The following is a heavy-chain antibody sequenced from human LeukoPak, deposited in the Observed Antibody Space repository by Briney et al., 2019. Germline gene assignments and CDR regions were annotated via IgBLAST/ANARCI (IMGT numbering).Heavy chain of an antibody. V-gene: IGHV4-38-2*02. CDR1: GFSISSAYY. CDR2: VYESGST. CDR3: TSSGYFLALRY. D-gene: IGHD3-22*01. J-gene: IGHJ4*02. Sequence: SETLSLTCTVSGFSISSAYYWGWIRQPPGKGLEWIGSVYESGSTYYNPSLKSRVTISVDKSKNQLSLKLSSVTAADTAVYYCTSSGYFLALRYWGQGTLVTVSS.